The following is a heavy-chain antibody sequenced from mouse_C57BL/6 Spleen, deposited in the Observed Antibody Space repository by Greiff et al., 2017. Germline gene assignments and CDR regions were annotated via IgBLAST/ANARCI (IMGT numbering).Heavy chain of an antibody. J-gene: IGHJ2*01. Sequence: QVQLQQSGPGLVQPSQRLSITCTVSGFSLTSYGVHWVRQSPGKGLEWMGVIWRGGSTDYNAAFMSRLSITKDNSKSQVFFTMNILQADDTAIYYCAKKWDGGGYYFGYWGQGTTLTVSS. V-gene: IGHV2-5*01. D-gene: IGHD1-1*02. CDR1: GFSLTSYG. CDR3: AKKWDGGGYYFGY. CDR2: IWRGGST.